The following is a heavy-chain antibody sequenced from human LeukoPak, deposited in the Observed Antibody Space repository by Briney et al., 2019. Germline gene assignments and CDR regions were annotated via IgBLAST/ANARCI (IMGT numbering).Heavy chain of an antibody. CDR2: IGSGGST. Sequence: GGSLRLSCAASGFAFSNAWMSWVRQAPGKGLDWVSVIGSGGSTYSADSVTGRFTISRDNSKNTLYLQMNSLRAEDTAVYYCAKRLGTAGFDYWGQGTLVTVSS. CDR3: AKRLGTAGFDY. J-gene: IGHJ4*02. V-gene: IGHV3-23*01. D-gene: IGHD1/OR15-1a*01. CDR1: GFAFSNAW.